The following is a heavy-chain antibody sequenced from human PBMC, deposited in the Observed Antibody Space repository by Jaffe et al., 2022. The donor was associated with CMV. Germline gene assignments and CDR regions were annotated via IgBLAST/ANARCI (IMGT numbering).Heavy chain of an antibody. CDR1: GFTFDDYT. Sequence: EVQLVESGGVVVQPGGSLRLSCAASGFTFDDYTMHWVRQAPGKGLEWVSLISWDGGSTYYADSVKGRFTISRDNSKNSLYLQMNSLRTEDTALYYCAKGPHRDSSGWYSAYWGQGTLVTVSS. CDR3: AKGPHRDSSGWYSAY. V-gene: IGHV3-43*01. CDR2: ISWDGGST. J-gene: IGHJ4*02. D-gene: IGHD6-19*01.